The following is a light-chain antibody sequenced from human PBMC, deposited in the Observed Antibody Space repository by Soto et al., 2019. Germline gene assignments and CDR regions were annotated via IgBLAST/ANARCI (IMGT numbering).Light chain of an antibody. CDR3: QQYNSYSLT. J-gene: IGKJ1*01. CDR1: QSISSW. Sequence: DIKMSQSASTLPASVGDRVTITCRASQSISSWLAWYQQKPGKAPKLLIYDASSLESGVPSRFSGSGSGTEFTLTISSLQPDDFATYYCQQYNSYSLTFGQGTKV. CDR2: DAS. V-gene: IGKV1-5*01.